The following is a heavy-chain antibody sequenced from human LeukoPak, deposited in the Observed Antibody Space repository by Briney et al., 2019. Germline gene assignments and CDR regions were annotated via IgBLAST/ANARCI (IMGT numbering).Heavy chain of an antibody. CDR3: AKIAARDTGEGY. D-gene: IGHD6-6*01. V-gene: IGHV1-46*01. CDR2: INPSGDST. J-gene: IGHJ4*02. Sequence: ASVKVSCKASGYTFTSYYMHWVRQAPGQGLEWMGIINPSGDSTSYAPNFQGRVTVTRDTSTSTVYMELSSLRSEDTAIYYCAKIAARDTGEGYWGQGTLVTVSS. CDR1: GYTFTSYY.